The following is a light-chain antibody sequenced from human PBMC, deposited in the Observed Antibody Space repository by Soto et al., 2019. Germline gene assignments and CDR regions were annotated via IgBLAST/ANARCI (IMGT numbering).Light chain of an antibody. CDR3: VAWDDSLTALV. CDR1: NSNIGTNT. CDR2: TNN. V-gene: IGLV1-44*01. J-gene: IGLJ2*01. Sequence: QPVLTQPPSASGTPGQGVTISCSGSNSNIGTNTVNWYQQLPGTAPKALIHTNNQRPSGVPDRFSGSKSGTSASLAISGLQSEDEAHYYCVAWDDSLTALVFGGGTQLTVL.